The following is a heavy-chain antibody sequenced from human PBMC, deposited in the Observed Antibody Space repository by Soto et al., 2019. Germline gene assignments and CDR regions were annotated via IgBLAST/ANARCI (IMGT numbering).Heavy chain of an antibody. J-gene: IGHJ4*02. Sequence: QVQLVQSGAEVKKPGSSVKVSCKASGGTFSSYAISWVRQAPGQGLEWMGGIIPIFGTANYAQKFQGRVTITADDSTSTGYMELSSLRSEDTAVYYCANTDFSAPRRWQYYFDYWGQGTLVTVSS. CDR3: ANTDFSAPRRWQYYFDY. V-gene: IGHV1-69*12. CDR2: IIPIFGTA. D-gene: IGHD3-3*01. CDR1: GGTFSSYA.